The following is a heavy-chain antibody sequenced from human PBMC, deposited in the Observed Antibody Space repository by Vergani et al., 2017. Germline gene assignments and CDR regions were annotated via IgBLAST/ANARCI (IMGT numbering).Heavy chain of an antibody. CDR1: GFTFSDYY. D-gene: IGHD6-19*01. CDR2: ISSSSSYT. Sequence: VQLVESGGGLVKPGGSLRLSCAASGFTFSDYYMSWIRQAPGKGLEWVSYISSSSSYTNYADSVKGRFTISRDNAKNSLYLQMNSLRAEDTAVYYCARDREQWLETGAFDIWGQGTMVTVSS. J-gene: IGHJ3*02. CDR3: ARDREQWLETGAFDI. V-gene: IGHV3-11*06.